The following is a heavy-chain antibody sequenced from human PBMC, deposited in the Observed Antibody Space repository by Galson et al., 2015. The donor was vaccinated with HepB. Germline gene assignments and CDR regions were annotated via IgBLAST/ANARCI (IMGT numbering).Heavy chain of an antibody. D-gene: IGHD5-12*01. CDR2: MNPNSGNT. Sequence: SLRLSCKASGGTFGTYAMTWVRQAPGQGLEWMGWMNPNSGNTGYAQNFQGRVTMTRNTSISTAYLELSSLRSEDTAVYYCARGPKGGYDYVVRWGYYHYYMDVWGEGATVTVSS. CDR3: ARGPKGGYDYVVRWGYYHYYMDV. J-gene: IGHJ6*03. V-gene: IGHV1-8*02. CDR1: GGTFGTYA.